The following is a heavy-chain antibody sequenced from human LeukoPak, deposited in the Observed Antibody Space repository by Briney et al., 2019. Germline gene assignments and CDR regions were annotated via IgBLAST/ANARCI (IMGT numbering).Heavy chain of an antibody. CDR2: ISSNGGST. CDR3: AKDSGLVGARYYFDY. V-gene: IGHV3-64*01. Sequence: GGSLRLSCAASGFTFSSYAMHWVRQAPGKGLEYVSAISSNGGSTYYANSVKGRFTISRDNSKNTLYLQMGSLRAEDTAVYYCAKDSGLVGARYYFDYWGQGTLVTVSS. J-gene: IGHJ4*02. CDR1: GFTFSSYA. D-gene: IGHD1-26*01.